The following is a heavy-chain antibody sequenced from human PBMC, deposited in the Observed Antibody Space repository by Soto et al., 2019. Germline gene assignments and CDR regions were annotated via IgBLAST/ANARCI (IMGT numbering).Heavy chain of an antibody. Sequence: SEILSLTCTVSGGSISSYYWSWIRQPPGKGLEWIGYIYYSGSTNYNPSLKSRVTISVDTSKNQFSLKLSSVTAADTAVYYCAKLASTTVTHFDYWGQGTLVPVSS. CDR3: AKLASTTVTHFDY. J-gene: IGHJ4*02. CDR2: IYYSGST. V-gene: IGHV4-59*08. CDR1: GGSISSYY. D-gene: IGHD4-17*01.